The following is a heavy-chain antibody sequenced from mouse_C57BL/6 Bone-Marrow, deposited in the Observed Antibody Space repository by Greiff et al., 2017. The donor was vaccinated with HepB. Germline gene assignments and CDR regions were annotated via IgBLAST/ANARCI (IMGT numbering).Heavy chain of an antibody. CDR1: GYTFTSYG. J-gene: IGHJ3*01. CDR3: ARRAYYYGSSWFAY. Sequence: VQLQQSGAELARPGASVKLSCKASGYTFTSYGISWVKQRTGQGLEWIGEIYPRSGNTYYNEKFKGKATLTADKSSSTAYMELRSLTSEDSAVYFCARRAYYYGSSWFAYWGQGTLVTVSA. D-gene: IGHD1-1*01. CDR2: IYPRSGNT. V-gene: IGHV1-81*01.